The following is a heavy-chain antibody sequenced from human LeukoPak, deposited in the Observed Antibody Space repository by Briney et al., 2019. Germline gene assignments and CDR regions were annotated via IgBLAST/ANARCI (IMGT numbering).Heavy chain of an antibody. Sequence: SQTLSLTCTVSGGSISRGDYYWSWIRQPPGKGLEWIGYIYYSGNTYYNPPLKSRLTLSVDTSKNQFSLKLTSVTAADTAVYYCAREGGTYSFDYWGQGTLVTVSS. D-gene: IGHD1-26*01. V-gene: IGHV4-30-4*08. CDR2: IYYSGNT. J-gene: IGHJ4*02. CDR3: AREGGTYSFDY. CDR1: GGSISRGDYY.